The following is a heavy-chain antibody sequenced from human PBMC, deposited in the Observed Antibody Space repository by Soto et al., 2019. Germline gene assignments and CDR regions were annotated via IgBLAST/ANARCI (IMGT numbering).Heavy chain of an antibody. CDR1: GFTFSSHA. J-gene: IGHJ4*02. D-gene: IGHD5-12*01. CDR2: ISSNGGST. V-gene: IGHV3-64*01. CDR3: ARGSNGYHFDY. Sequence: EVQLVESGGGLVQPGGSLRLSCAASGFTFSSHAMHWVRQAPGKGLEYVSVISSNGGSTYYANSVKGRFTISRDNSKNTLYLQMGGLRAEDLAVYYWARGSNGYHFDYWGQGTLVTVSS.